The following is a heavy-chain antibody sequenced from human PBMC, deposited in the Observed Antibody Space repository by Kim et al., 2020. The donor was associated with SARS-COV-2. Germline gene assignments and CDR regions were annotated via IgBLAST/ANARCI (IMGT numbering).Heavy chain of an antibody. Sequence: GGSLRLSCTASGFTFGDYAMSWFRQAPGKGLEWVGFIRSKAYGGTTEYAASVKGRFTISRDDSKSIAYLQMNSLKTEDTAVYYCTRDQAYYYDSSGYYGPYPDYWGQGTLVTVSS. CDR2: IRSKAYGGTT. V-gene: IGHV3-49*03. J-gene: IGHJ4*02. CDR3: TRDQAYYYDSSGYYGPYPDY. CDR1: GFTFGDYA. D-gene: IGHD3-22*01.